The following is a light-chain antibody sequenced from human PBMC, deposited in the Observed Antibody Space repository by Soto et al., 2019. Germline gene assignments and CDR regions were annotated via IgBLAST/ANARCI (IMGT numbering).Light chain of an antibody. Sequence: QSVLTQPPSVSEAPRQRVTISCSGSSSNIGNNAVSWYQQFPGKAPNLLIYYDDLLPSGVSDRFSGSKSGTSASLAISGLQSEDEANYFCAAWDDSLNAVVFGGGTKLTVL. CDR3: AAWDDSLNAVV. CDR2: YDD. J-gene: IGLJ2*01. CDR1: SSNIGNNA. V-gene: IGLV1-36*01.